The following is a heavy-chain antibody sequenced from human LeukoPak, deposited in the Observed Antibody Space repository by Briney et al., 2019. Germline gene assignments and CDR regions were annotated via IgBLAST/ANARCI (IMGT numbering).Heavy chain of an antibody. CDR1: GYTFTSYG. Sequence: ASVKVSCKASGYTFTSYGISWVRQAPGQGLEWMGWISAYNGNTNYAQKLQGRVTMTTDTSTSTAYMELRSLRSDDTAVYCCARDRAITLNCSSTSCYLWYYYYGMDVWGQGTTVTVSS. CDR3: ARDRAITLNCSSTSCYLWYYYYGMDV. J-gene: IGHJ6*02. V-gene: IGHV1-18*01. CDR2: ISAYNGNT. D-gene: IGHD2-2*01.